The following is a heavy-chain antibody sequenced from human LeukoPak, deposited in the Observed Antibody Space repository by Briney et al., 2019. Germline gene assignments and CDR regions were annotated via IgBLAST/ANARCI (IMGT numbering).Heavy chain of an antibody. Sequence: ASVKVSCKVSGYTFTDYYMHWLQQAPGKGLEWMGLVDPEDGETIYAEKFQGRVTITADTSTDTAYMELSSLRFEDTAVYYCARPYDRSGYDAFDIRGQGTMVTVSS. CDR3: ARPYDRSGYDAFDI. CDR1: GYTFTDYY. J-gene: IGHJ3*02. CDR2: VDPEDGET. D-gene: IGHD3-22*01. V-gene: IGHV1-69-2*01.